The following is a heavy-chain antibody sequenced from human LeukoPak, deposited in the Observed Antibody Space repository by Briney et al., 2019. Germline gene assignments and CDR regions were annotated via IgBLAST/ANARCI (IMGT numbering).Heavy chain of an antibody. J-gene: IGHJ4*02. V-gene: IGHV4-4*02. CDR1: GVSIGSGGY. D-gene: IGHD2-15*01. Sequence: SETLSLTCAVSGVSIGSGGYWSWVRQPPGKGLEWIGQIFYIGSAHYNPSFESRVIMSIDNSRNQLSLRFNPVTAADTAVYYCARHGSYSLAFWGQGAQVTVSS. CDR3: ARHGSYSLAF. CDR2: IFYIGSA.